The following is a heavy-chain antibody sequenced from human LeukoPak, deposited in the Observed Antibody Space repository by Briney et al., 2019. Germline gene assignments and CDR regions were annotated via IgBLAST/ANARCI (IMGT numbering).Heavy chain of an antibody. J-gene: IGHJ4*02. Sequence: GGSLRLSCAASGFTFSSYEMNWVRQAPGKGLEWVSYISSSCSSIYYADSVKGRFTISRDNAKNSLYLQMNSLRAEDTAVYYCARDEGDYVWGSLSIWGQGTLVTVSS. D-gene: IGHD3-16*01. V-gene: IGHV3-48*03. CDR1: GFTFSSYE. CDR2: ISSSCSSI. CDR3: ARDEGDYVWGSLSI.